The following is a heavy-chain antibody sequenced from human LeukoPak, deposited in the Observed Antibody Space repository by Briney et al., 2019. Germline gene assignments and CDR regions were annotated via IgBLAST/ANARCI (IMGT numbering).Heavy chain of an antibody. D-gene: IGHD3-9*01. CDR3: ARGPRYDY. CDR2: INHSGST. Sequence: PSETLSLTCAVYGGSFSGYYWSWIRQPPGKGLEWIGEINHSGSTNYNPSLKSRVTISVDTSKNQFSLKLGFVTAADTAVYYCARGPRYDYWGQGTLVTVSS. CDR1: GGSFSGYY. J-gene: IGHJ4*02. V-gene: IGHV4-34*01.